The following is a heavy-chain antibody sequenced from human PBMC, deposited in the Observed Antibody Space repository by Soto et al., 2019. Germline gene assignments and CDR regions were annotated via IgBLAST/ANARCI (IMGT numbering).Heavy chain of an antibody. Sequence: GGSLRLSCAASGFTFSNYAIHWVRQAPGKGLDWVAVISYDGSNKYYADSVKGRFTISRDNSKNTLYLQMNSLRAEDTAAYYCARSSEHEFGLAVDYWGQGTLVTVSS. D-gene: IGHD3-10*01. V-gene: IGHV3-30*04. CDR1: GFTFSNYA. CDR3: ARSSEHEFGLAVDY. CDR2: ISYDGSNK. J-gene: IGHJ4*02.